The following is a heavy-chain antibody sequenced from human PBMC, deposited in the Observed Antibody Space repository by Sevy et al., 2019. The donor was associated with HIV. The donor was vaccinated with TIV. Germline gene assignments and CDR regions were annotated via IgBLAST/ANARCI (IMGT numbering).Heavy chain of an antibody. J-gene: IGHJ5*02. V-gene: IGHV4-34*01. CDR3: ARAPPVVVVPGAPSWFDP. Sequence: SETLSLTCAVYGGSFSGYYWNWIRQSPGKGLEWIGEINHSGSNHYNPSLKSRVTISVDTSKNQFSLRLNSVTAADTAVYYCARAPPVVVVPGAPSWFDPWGQGTLVTV. CDR1: GGSFSGYY. CDR2: INHSGSN. D-gene: IGHD2-2*01.